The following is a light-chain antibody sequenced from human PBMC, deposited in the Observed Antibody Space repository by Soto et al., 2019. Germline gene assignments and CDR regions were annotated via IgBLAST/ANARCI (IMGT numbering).Light chain of an antibody. CDR3: QHYNTWLGT. CDR1: QSVFSS. V-gene: IGKV3-15*01. CDR2: GAS. J-gene: IGKJ4*01. Sequence: EIVVTQSPALLSVSPGERVTLSCRASQSVFSSIAWYQQKLGQAPRLLIYGASTRATGIPARFSGSGSGTECFLTISSLQSEDFAMYYCQHYNTWLGTFGGGTKVEIK.